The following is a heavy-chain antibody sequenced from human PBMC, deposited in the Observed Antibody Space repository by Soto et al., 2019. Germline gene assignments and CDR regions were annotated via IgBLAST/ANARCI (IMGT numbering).Heavy chain of an antibody. CDR2: INHSGST. Sequence: SETLSLTCAVYGGSFSGYYWSWIRQPPGKGLEWIGEINHSGSTNYNPSLKSRVTISVDTSKNQFSLKLSSVTAADTAVYYCGRRSGYYYYGMDVWGQGTTVTSP. V-gene: IGHV4-34*01. CDR1: GGSFSGYY. CDR3: GRRSGYYYYGMDV. D-gene: IGHD3-3*01. J-gene: IGHJ6*02.